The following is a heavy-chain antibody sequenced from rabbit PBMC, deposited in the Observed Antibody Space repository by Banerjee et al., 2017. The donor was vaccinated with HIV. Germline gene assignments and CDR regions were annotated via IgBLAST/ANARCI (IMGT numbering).Heavy chain of an antibody. Sequence: QEQLEESGGDLVKPEGSLTLTCTASGFSFSNKYVMCWVRQAPGKGLEWIACINTISGDTVYATWAKGRFTISKASWTTVTLQMTSLTAADTATYFCVRTTSGGCMHNLWGQGTLVTVS. V-gene: IGHV1S45*01. CDR1: GFSFSNKYV. CDR3: VRTTSGGCMHNL. J-gene: IGHJ4*01. CDR2: INTISGDT. D-gene: IGHD1-1*01.